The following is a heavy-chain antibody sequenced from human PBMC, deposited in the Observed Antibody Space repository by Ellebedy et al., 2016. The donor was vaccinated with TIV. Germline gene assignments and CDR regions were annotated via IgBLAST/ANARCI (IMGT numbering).Heavy chain of an antibody. CDR1: GYSFPIYW. V-gene: IGHV5-51*01. D-gene: IGHD3-22*01. J-gene: IGHJ4*02. Sequence: GESLKISCKTSGYSFPIYWIGWVRQMPGKGLEWLGIIYPGDSNTRYNPSLQGQVTISADKSSTTAYLQWSSLKASDSGIYYCARHFYDSDGYSNRNFDYWGQGTLVTVSS. CDR2: IYPGDSNT. CDR3: ARHFYDSDGYSNRNFDY.